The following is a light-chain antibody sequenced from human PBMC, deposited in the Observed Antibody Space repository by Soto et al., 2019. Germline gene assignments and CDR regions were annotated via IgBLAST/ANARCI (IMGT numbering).Light chain of an antibody. Sequence: EIVLTQSPGTLSLSPGERATLSCSASQSVRDSHLAWYQQKPGQAPSLLIYETSSRATGIPDRFRGSGSGTEFALTITRVEPEDVAMYFCQQYGSSPGTFGQGTKVEI. CDR2: ETS. CDR3: QQYGSSPGT. V-gene: IGKV3-20*01. CDR1: QSVRDSH. J-gene: IGKJ1*01.